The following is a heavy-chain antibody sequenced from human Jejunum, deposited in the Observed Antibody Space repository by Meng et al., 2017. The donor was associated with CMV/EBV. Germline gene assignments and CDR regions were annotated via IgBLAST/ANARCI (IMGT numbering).Heavy chain of an antibody. CDR3: AKDQAGGYYDFRSGFDY. CDR1: FTSHG. J-gene: IGHJ4*02. D-gene: IGHD3-3*01. Sequence: FTSHGMHWVRQAPGKGLEWVAFIAYDGSNKYYADSVKGRFTISRDNSKNTLDLQMNSLRVEDTAVYYCAKDQAGGYYDFRSGFDYWGQGTRVNVSS. CDR2: IAYDGSNK. V-gene: IGHV3-30*02.